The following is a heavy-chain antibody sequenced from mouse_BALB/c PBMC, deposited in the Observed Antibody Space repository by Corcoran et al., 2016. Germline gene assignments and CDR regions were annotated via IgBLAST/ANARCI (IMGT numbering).Heavy chain of an antibody. D-gene: IGHD2-1*01. J-gene: IGHJ1*01. CDR3: ARGGNYWYFDV. V-gene: IGHV9-1*02. Sequence: QIQLVQSGTELKKPGETVKISCKASGYTFTNYGMNWVKQAPGKGLKWLGWINTYTGEPTYADDFKGRFAFSVETSASTAYLQINNLKNEDMATYFCARGGNYWYFDVWGAGTTVTVSS. CDR1: GYTFTNYG. CDR2: INTYTGEP.